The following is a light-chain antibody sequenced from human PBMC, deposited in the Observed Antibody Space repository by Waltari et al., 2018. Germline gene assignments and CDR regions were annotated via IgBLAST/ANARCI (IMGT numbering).Light chain of an antibody. CDR2: DVY. CDR1: GSDVGGYDY. Sequence: QSALTQPPSVSGSPGQAILISCPGPGSDVGGYDYVSWYQQYPGKAPRLIIYDVYNRPSGVSNRFSGSKSDNTASLTISGLQAEDESVYYCSSYTSSGVVFGGGTKLTVL. V-gene: IGLV2-14*01. J-gene: IGLJ2*01. CDR3: SSYTSSGVV.